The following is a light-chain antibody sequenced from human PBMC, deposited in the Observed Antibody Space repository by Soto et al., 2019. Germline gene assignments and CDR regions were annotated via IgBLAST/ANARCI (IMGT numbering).Light chain of an antibody. V-gene: IGKV1-33*01. CDR2: DIS. CDR1: QVISNY. CDR3: QQYENLPYT. J-gene: IGKJ2*01. Sequence: DIQMPQSASSLSASVGDRVTITCQASQVISNYLNWYQQKPGKAPKLLIYDISTLETGVPSRFSGSGSGTDFTFTITGLQPEDIATYYCQQYENLPYTFGQGTKLEI.